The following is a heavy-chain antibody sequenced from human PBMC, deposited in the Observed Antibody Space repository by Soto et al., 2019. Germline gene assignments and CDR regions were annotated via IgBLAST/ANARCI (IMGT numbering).Heavy chain of an antibody. CDR2: IIPMFGTP. CDR3: ATSEGRDGYSFDY. V-gene: IGHV1-69*01. CDR1: GVPFNRQD. J-gene: IGHJ4*02. D-gene: IGHD5-12*01. Sequence: GXAVKVAYKASGVPFNRQDMMWVRQAPGQGLEWMGGIIPMFGTPHYAEKFQDRVTITADESTGTAYLELSSLTSEDTAVYYCATSEGRDGYSFDYWGPGTLVTVSS.